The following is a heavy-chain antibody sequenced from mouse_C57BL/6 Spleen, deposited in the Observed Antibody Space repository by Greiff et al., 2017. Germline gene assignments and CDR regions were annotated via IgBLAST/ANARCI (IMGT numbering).Heavy chain of an antibody. CDR2: IYPRDGST. V-gene: IGHV1-85*01. D-gene: IGHD1-1*01. CDR1: GYTFTSYD. CDR3: ARIFYYCGSRRRGYFDY. Sequence: VQLQQSGPELVKPGASVKLSCKASGYTFTSYDINWVKQRPGQGLEWIGWIYPRDGSTKYNEKFKGKATLTVDTSSSTAYMELHSLTSEDSAVYFCARIFYYCGSRRRGYFDYWGQGTTLTVSS. J-gene: IGHJ2*01.